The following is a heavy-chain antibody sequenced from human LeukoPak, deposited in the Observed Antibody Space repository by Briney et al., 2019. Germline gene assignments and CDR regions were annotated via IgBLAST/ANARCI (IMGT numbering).Heavy chain of an antibody. CDR3: ARQGSYYYDSSGVIDAFDI. J-gene: IGHJ3*02. CDR2: IYYSGST. V-gene: IGHV4-31*03. CDR1: GGSISSGGYY. D-gene: IGHD3-22*01. Sequence: PSETLSLTCTVSGGSISSGGYYWSWIRQHPGKGLKWIGYIYYSGSTYYNPSLKSRVTISVDTSKNQFSLKLSSVTAADTAVYYCARQGSYYYDSSGVIDAFDIWGQGTMVTVSS.